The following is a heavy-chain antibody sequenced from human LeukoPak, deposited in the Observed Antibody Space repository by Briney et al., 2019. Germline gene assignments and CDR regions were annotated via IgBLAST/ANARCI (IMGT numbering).Heavy chain of an antibody. CDR2: ISWNSGSI. J-gene: IGHJ4*02. Sequence: GGSLRLSCAASGFTFDDYAMRWVRHPPGKGLEWVSGISWNSGSIVYAASVKGRFTISRDNAKNSLYLQLNSLRAEDTAVYYCARHVVGVGFDYWGQGTLVTVSS. CDR1: GFTFDDYA. V-gene: IGHV3-9*01. CDR3: ARHVVGVGFDY. D-gene: IGHD3-22*01.